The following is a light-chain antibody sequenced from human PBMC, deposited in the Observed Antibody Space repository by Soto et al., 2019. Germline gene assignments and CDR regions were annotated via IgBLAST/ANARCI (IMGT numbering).Light chain of an antibody. Sequence: DIQMTQSPSTVSASVGDSVTITCRASQSITTWLAWYQQRPGKAPKLLIYDVSSLQSGVPSRFSGSGSGTDFTLTISRLEPEDFAVYYCQQYGSSSLFGGGTKVEIK. J-gene: IGKJ4*01. V-gene: IGKV1-5*01. CDR1: QSITTW. CDR3: QQYGSSSL. CDR2: DVS.